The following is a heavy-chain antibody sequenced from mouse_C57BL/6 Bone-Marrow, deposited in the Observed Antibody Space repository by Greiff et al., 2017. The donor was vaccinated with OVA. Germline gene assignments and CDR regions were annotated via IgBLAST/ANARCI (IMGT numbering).Heavy chain of an antibody. CDR2: IRSKSSNYAT. V-gene: IGHV10-3*01. CDR1: GFTFNTYA. J-gene: IGHJ4*01. CDR3: VRDTAQALYYAMDY. D-gene: IGHD3-2*02. Sequence: EVHLVESGGGLVQPKGSLKLSCAASGFTFNTYAMHWVRQAPGKGLEWVARIRSKSSNYATYYADSVKDRFTISRDDSQSMLYLQMNNLKTEDTAMYYCVRDTAQALYYAMDYWGQGTSVTVSS.